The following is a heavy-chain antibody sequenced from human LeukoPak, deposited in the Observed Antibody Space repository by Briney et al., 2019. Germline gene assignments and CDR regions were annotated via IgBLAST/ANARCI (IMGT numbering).Heavy chain of an antibody. CDR1: GFTFSSYA. V-gene: IGHV3-23*01. D-gene: IGHD1-26*01. J-gene: IGHJ3*02. CDR3: AKDIRGPPPRERAFDI. CDR2: ISGSGGST. Sequence: GGSLRLSCAASGFTFSSYAMSWVRQAPGKGLEWVSAISGSGGSTYYADSVKGRFTISRDTSKNTLYLQMNSLRAEDTAVYYCAKDIRGPPPRERAFDIWGQGTMVTVSS.